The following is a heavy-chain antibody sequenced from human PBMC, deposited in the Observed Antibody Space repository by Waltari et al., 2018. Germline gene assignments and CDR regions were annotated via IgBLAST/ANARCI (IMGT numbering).Heavy chain of an antibody. CDR2: TPYSGST. Sequence: QLQLQESGPGLVKPSETLSLTCTVSGGSISTTTYYWVWLRQPPGQGLEWIGSTPYSGSTSYNPSLNSRVTMSVDTSKNQFSLKLNSVTAADTAVYYCARQATDTYYYYYMDVWGKGTTVTVSS. CDR3: ARQATDTYYYYYMDV. CDR1: GGSISTTTYY. V-gene: IGHV4-39*01. D-gene: IGHD2-21*02. J-gene: IGHJ6*03.